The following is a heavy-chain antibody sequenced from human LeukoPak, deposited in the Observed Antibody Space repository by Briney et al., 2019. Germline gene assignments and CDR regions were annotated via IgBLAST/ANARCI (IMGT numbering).Heavy chain of an antibody. CDR1: GGSISSSSYY. J-gene: IGHJ3*02. V-gene: IGHV4-39*01. CDR3: ARHKPYYYDSHDAFDI. D-gene: IGHD3-22*01. Sequence: SETLSLTCTVSGGSISSSSYYWGWIRQPPGKGLEWIGSIYYSGSTYYNPSLKSRVTISVDTSKNQFSLKLSSVTAADTAVYYCARHKPYYYDSHDAFDIWGQGTMVTVSS. CDR2: IYYSGST.